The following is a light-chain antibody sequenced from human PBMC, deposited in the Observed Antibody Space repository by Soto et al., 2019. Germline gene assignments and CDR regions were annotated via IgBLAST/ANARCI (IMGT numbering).Light chain of an antibody. CDR3: QQYNSYSRWT. CDR1: QSISSW. CDR2: DAS. Sequence: DIQMTQSPSTLSASVGDRVTITCRASQSISSWLAWYQQKPGKAPKLLIYDASSLESGVPSRFSGSGSGTEFTLTISRLQPDDFATYYCQQYNSYSRWTFGQGTKVDIK. J-gene: IGKJ1*01. V-gene: IGKV1-5*01.